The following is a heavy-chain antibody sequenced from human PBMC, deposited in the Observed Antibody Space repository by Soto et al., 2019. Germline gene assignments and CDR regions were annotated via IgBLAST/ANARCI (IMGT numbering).Heavy chain of an antibody. CDR1: GGSISSGGYY. Sequence: QVQLQESGPGLVKPSQTLSLTCTVSGGSISSGGYYWSWIRQPPGKGLEWIGYIDYSGSTYYNPSLKRRVTISVDTSKKQFSLKLSSVTAAYTAVYYCARSGYSYGPNPLLYWGQGTLVTVSS. CDR2: IDYSGST. V-gene: IGHV4-31*03. J-gene: IGHJ4*02. CDR3: ARSGYSYGPNPLLY. D-gene: IGHD5-18*01.